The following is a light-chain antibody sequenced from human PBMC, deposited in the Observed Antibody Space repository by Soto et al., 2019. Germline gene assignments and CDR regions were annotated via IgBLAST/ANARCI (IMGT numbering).Light chain of an antibody. CDR2: DVS. J-gene: IGLJ1*01. CDR1: SSDVGAYNY. CDR3: SSYTISSTYV. V-gene: IGLV2-14*01. Sequence: QSALTQPASVSGSPRQSITISCTGASSDVGAYNYVSWYQQHPGKAPKLMIYDVSNRPSGVSNRFSGSKSGNTASLTISGLQAEDEADYYCSSYTISSTYVFGTGTQLTV.